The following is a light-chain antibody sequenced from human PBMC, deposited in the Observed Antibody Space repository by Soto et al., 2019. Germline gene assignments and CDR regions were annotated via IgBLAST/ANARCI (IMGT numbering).Light chain of an antibody. J-gene: IGKJ1*01. CDR1: QSVSSN. CDR3: QQYNNWPQT. CDR2: GAS. V-gene: IGKV3-15*01. Sequence: EIVMTQSPATLSVSPGERATLSCRASQSVSSNLAWYQQKPGQAPRLLIYGASTRATGIPARFSGSGSGTEFPLNISSLQSADFAVYYCQQYNNWPQTFGQGTKVEIK.